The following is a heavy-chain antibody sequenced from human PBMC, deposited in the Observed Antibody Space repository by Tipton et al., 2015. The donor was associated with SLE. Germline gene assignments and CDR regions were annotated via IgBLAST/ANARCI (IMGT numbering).Heavy chain of an antibody. V-gene: IGHV4-59*08. CDR3: ARANGAGSTTTFFDY. CDR2: SYFGRTT. D-gene: IGHD2-8*01. CDR1: DGSISPYY. J-gene: IGHJ4*02. Sequence: TLSLTCTVSDGSISPYYWSWVRQSPGRGLEWIGYSYFGRTTNYNPSLKGRVTMSVDTSRNEVSLKLTSVTAADTAIYYCARANGAGSTTTFFDYWGQGTLVSVSS.